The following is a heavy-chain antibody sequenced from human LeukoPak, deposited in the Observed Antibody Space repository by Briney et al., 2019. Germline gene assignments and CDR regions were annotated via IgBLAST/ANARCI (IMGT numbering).Heavy chain of an antibody. CDR3: ARGLIIAAAGSFADY. Sequence: SETLSLTCTVSGASISSTTYHWGWIRQPPGKGLEWIGEINHSGSTNYNPSLKSRVTISVDTSKNQFSLKLSSVTAADTAVYYCARGLIIAAAGSFADYWGQGTLVTVSS. D-gene: IGHD6-13*01. CDR2: INHSGST. V-gene: IGHV4-39*07. CDR1: GASISSTTYH. J-gene: IGHJ4*02.